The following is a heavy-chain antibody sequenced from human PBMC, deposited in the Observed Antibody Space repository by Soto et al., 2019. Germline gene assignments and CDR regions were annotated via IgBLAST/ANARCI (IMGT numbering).Heavy chain of an antibody. J-gene: IGHJ4*02. CDR2: IIPIFGTA. V-gene: IGHV1-69*13. CDR1: GGTFSSYA. Sequence: SVKVSCKSSGGTFSSYAISWVRQAPGQGLEWMGGIIPIFGTANYAQKFQGRVTITADESTSTAYMELSSLRSEDTAVYYCARHPMDSGIYFDYWGQGTLVTVSS. D-gene: IGHD3-16*01. CDR3: ARHPMDSGIYFDY.